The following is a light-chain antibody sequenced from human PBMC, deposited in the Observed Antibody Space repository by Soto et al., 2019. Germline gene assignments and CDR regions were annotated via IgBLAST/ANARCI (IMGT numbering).Light chain of an antibody. CDR1: SSDVGSHNL. J-gene: IGLJ7*01. CDR3: CSYGGSRAV. V-gene: IGLV2-23*02. CDR2: EVS. Sequence: QSALTQPASVSGSPGQSITISCTGTSSDVGSHNLVSWYQQHPGQAPTLMIYEVSKRPLGGSARFSASKSGNTASLTISGIQAEDEADYYCCSYGGSRAVFGGGTQLTVL.